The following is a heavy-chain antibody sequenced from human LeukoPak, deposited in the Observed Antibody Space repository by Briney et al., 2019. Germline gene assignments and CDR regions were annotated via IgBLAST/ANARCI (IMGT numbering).Heavy chain of an antibody. D-gene: IGHD3-10*01. CDR3: AATLVRGLVNLDAFDI. CDR2: MHYSGKT. Sequence: PSETLSLTCTVFGGSITSRNYYWGWIRQPPGKGLEWIASMHYSGKTYHNPSLKSRVTISVDTSKRQFSLKLHSVPAADTAVYYCAATLVRGLVNLDAFDIWGQGTMVTVSS. J-gene: IGHJ3*02. V-gene: IGHV4-39*01. CDR1: GGSITSRNYY.